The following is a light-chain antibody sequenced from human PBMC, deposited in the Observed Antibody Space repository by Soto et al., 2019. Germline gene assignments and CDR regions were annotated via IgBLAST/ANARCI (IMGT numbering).Light chain of an antibody. CDR3: TSYTSNTYVV. CDR2: EVN. V-gene: IGLV2-14*01. J-gene: IGLJ2*01. Sequence: QSVLTQPASVSGSPGQSITISCTGTSSDVGGYNYVSWYQQHPDKVPRLMIYEVNNRPSGVSNRFSGYKSGNTASLPISGLQAEDEGDYYCTSYTSNTYVVFGGGTKLTVL. CDR1: SSDVGGYNY.